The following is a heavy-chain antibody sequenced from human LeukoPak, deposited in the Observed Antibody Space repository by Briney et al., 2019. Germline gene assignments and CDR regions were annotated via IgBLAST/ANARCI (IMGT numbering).Heavy chain of an antibody. V-gene: IGHV4-59*01. CDR1: GGSISTYY. CDR2: LYYIGIT. J-gene: IGHJ4*02. D-gene: IGHD3-3*01. CDR3: ARSPSIGVVITVFDY. Sequence: ETLSLPCTFSGGSISTYYWSWMRQPPGKGLEGMGYLYYIGITNYPPSLKTPVTISVHTSNNQFSLNLRSLTPPDPAVYYCARSPSIGVVITVFDYSGQGTLVTVSS.